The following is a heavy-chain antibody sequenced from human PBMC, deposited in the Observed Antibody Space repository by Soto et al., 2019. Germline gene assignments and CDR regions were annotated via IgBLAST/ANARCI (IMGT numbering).Heavy chain of an antibody. V-gene: IGHV3-23*01. J-gene: IGHJ4*02. Sequence: GGSLRLSGVASGFTFSDYAMTGVLLTPGAGLDWVSPMSGGGDRIYYTVSVMGRFSISRDNSKNTLYLQVSNLRAEHTALYFCVRVAQFSWYFDYWGQGALLNVSS. CDR3: VRVAQFSWYFDY. CDR1: GFTFSDYA. CDR2: MSGGGDRI. D-gene: IGHD6-13*01.